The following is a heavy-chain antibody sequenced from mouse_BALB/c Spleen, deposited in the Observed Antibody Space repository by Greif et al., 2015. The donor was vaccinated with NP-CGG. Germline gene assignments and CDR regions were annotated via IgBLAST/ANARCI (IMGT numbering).Heavy chain of an antibody. J-gene: IGHJ1*01. CDR3: ARTGYFDF. V-gene: IGHV5-6-5*01. Sequence: DVMLVESGGGLAKPGGSLKLSCAASGFTFSTYGMSWVRQTPEKRLDWVASISSGGSTYYPDSVKGRFAISGDNARNILYLQMSSLRSEDTAIYYCARTGYFDFWGAGTTVTVSS. CDR2: ISSGGST. CDR1: GFTFSTYG.